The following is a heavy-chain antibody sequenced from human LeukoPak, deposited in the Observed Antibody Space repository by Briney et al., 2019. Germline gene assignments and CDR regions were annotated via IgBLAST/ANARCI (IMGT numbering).Heavy chain of an antibody. CDR3: ARVGRAAAGIHYYYYMDV. Sequence: SETLSLTCAVYGGSFSGYYWSWIRQPPGKGLEWIGEINHSGSTNYNPSLKSRVTISVDTSKNQFSLKLSSVTAADTAVYYCARVGRAAAGIHYYYYMDVWGKGTTVTVSS. V-gene: IGHV4-34*01. J-gene: IGHJ6*03. CDR1: GGSFSGYY. CDR2: INHSGST. D-gene: IGHD6-13*01.